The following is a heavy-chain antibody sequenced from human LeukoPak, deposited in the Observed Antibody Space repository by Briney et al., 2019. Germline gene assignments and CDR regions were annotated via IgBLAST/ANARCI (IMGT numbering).Heavy chain of an antibody. Sequence: WGSLRLSYTHSGFTIDAYTMHSLRQAPGKGLEWVSLISWDGGSAYYADSVKGRFTISRDNSKNSLYLQMNSLRTEDTALSYCAKDGSGSYSRYYYYYGMDVWGQGTTVTVSS. J-gene: IGHJ6*02. CDR3: AKDGSGSYSRYYYYYGMDV. CDR2: ISWDGGSA. V-gene: IGHV3-43*01. D-gene: IGHD3-10*01. CDR1: GFTIDAYT.